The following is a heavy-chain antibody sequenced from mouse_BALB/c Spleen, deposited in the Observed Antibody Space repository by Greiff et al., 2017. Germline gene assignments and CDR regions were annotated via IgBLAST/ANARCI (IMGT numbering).Heavy chain of an antibody. CDR2: IYPGNSDT. V-gene: IGHV1-5*01. D-gene: IGHD2-4*01. Sequence: VHVKQSGTVLARPGASVKMSCKASGYTFTSYWMHWVKQRPGQGLEWIGAIYPGNSDTSYNQKFKGKAKLTAVTSTSTAYMELSSLTNEDSAVYYCTRDGDDYDAWFAYWGQGTLVTVSA. CDR1: GYTFTSYW. CDR3: TRDGDDYDAWFAY. J-gene: IGHJ3*01.